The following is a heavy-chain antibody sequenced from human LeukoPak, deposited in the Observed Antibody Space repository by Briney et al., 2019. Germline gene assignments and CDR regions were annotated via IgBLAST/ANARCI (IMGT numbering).Heavy chain of an antibody. CDR3: ARGDYYYDSSGYNSYNWFDP. CDR2: INHSGST. Sequence: PSETLSLTCAVYGGSFSGYYWSWIRQPPGKGLEWIGEINHSGSTNYNPSLKSRVTISVDTSKNQFSLKLSSVTAADTAVYYCARGDYYYDSSGYNSYNWFDPWGQGTLVTVSS. V-gene: IGHV4-34*01. D-gene: IGHD3-22*01. CDR1: GGSFSGYY. J-gene: IGHJ5*02.